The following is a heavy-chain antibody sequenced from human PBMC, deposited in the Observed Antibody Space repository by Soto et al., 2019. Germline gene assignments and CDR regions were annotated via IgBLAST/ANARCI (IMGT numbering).Heavy chain of an antibody. Sequence: QVHLQESGPGLVKPSQTLSLTCTVSGGSISTGSWYWNWIRQPPGKALEWIGYISYSGSRYYNPSLKSRITISLDTSYNQFYLNLSSVIAADTALYYCARAKITPGYYFSGLDVWGQGTTVTVSS. CDR1: GGSISTGSWY. V-gene: IGHV4-31*03. CDR2: ISYSGSR. D-gene: IGHD1-20*01. J-gene: IGHJ6*02. CDR3: ARAKITPGYYFSGLDV.